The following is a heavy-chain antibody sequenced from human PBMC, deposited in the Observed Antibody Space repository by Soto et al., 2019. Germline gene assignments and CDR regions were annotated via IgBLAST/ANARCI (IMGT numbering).Heavy chain of an antibody. CDR2: MNPNSGNT. CDR3: ARMVTKAYYYGMDV. V-gene: IGHV1-8*01. J-gene: IGHJ6*02. Sequence: ASVKVSCKASGYTFTSYDINCVRQATGQGLEWMGWMNPNSGNTGYAQKFQGRVTMTRNTSISTAYMELSSLRSEDTAVYYCARMVTKAYYYGMDVWGQGTTVTVSS. CDR1: GYTFTSYD. D-gene: IGHD2-21*02.